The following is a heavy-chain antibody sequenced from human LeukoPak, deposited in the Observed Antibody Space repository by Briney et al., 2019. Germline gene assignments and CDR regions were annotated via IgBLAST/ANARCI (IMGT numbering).Heavy chain of an antibody. Sequence: SETLSLTCTVSGGSISSGGYYWSWIRQHPGKGLEWIGYIYYSGSTYYNPSLKSRVTISVDTSKNQFSLKLSSVTAADTAVYYCAGVLLDDILTSNAFDIWGQGTMVTVSS. CDR1: GGSISSGGYY. D-gene: IGHD3-9*01. CDR3: AGVLLDDILTSNAFDI. CDR2: IYYSGST. J-gene: IGHJ3*02. V-gene: IGHV4-31*03.